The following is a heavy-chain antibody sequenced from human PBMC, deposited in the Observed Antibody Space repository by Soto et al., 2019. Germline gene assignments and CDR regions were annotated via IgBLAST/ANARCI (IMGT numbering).Heavy chain of an antibody. V-gene: IGHV1-24*01. CDR1: GYTLTELS. Sequence: ASVKVSCKFSGYTLTELSMHWVRQAPGKGLEWMGGFDPEDGETIYAQKFQGRVTMTEDTSTDTAYMELSSLRSEDTAVYYCATDGPRDDFWSGYQWGFDYWGQGTLVTVSS. J-gene: IGHJ4*02. D-gene: IGHD3-3*01. CDR3: ATDGPRDDFWSGYQWGFDY. CDR2: FDPEDGET.